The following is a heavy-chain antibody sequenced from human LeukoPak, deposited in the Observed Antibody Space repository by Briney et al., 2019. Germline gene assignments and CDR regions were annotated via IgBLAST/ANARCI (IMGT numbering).Heavy chain of an antibody. CDR3: AREYTLYRSGWFLDY. CDR2: IDYSGST. J-gene: IGHJ4*02. Sequence: PSETLSLTCAVSGDSSSSSIYYWGWIRQPPGKGLEWIGSIDYSGSTYYNPSLKSRATISIDTSKNQFSLKLGSVTAADTAVYYCAREYTLYRSGWFLDYWGQGTVVTVSS. D-gene: IGHD6-19*01. CDR1: GDSSSSSIYY. V-gene: IGHV4-39*07.